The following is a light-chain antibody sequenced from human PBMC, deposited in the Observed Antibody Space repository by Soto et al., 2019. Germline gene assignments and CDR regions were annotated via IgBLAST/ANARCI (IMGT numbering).Light chain of an antibody. Sequence: DIQMTQSPSSLSASVGDRVTITCRASHSIASYLNWYQQRPGRAPNLLIYAASSLQSGVTSRFSGSGSGTNFTLTIHSLQPEDFASYYGQQSYSNSYTFGQGTKLEIK. CDR3: QQSYSNSYT. CDR1: HSIASY. J-gene: IGKJ2*01. CDR2: AAS. V-gene: IGKV1-39*01.